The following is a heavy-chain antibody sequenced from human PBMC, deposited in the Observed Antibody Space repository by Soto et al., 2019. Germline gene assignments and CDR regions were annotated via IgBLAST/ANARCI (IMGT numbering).Heavy chain of an antibody. CDR2: INPNSGGT. V-gene: IGHV1-2*02. Sequence: ASVKVSCKASGYTFTGYYMHWVRQAPGQGLEWMGWINPNSGGTNYAQKFQGRVTMTRDTPISTAYMELSRLRSDDTAVYYCARGYCSGGSCYLPYYGMDVWGQGTTVTVS. CDR1: GYTFTGYY. CDR3: ARGYCSGGSCYLPYYGMDV. J-gene: IGHJ6*02. D-gene: IGHD2-15*01.